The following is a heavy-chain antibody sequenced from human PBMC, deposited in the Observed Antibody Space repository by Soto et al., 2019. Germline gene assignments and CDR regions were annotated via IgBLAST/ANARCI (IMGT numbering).Heavy chain of an antibody. CDR2: IYPGDSDT. D-gene: IGHD6-19*01. Sequence: ESMTISCQGSEYSFPRYWMDWVGQTPGNGLECMGFIYPGDSDTTYSPSFQGQVTISADKPPSTAFLQWTSLKASDTGMYYFARVDSSGCSEYWGQGTQVPVSS. V-gene: IGHV5-51*04. CDR1: EYSFPRYW. CDR3: ARVDSSGCSEY. J-gene: IGHJ4*02.